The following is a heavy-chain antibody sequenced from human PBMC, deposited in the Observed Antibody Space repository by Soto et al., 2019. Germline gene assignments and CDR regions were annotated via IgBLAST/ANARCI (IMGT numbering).Heavy chain of an antibody. CDR3: ARVSLRVVRGEDAFDI. V-gene: IGHV3-48*01. CDR1: GFTFSSYS. J-gene: IGHJ3*02. Sequence: GGSLRLSCAASGFTFSSYSMNWVRQAPGKGLEWVSYISSSSSTIYYADSVKGPFTISRDNAKNSLYLQMNSLRAEDTAVYYCARVSLRVVRGEDAFDIWGQGTMVTVSS. CDR2: ISSSSSTI. D-gene: IGHD3-10*01.